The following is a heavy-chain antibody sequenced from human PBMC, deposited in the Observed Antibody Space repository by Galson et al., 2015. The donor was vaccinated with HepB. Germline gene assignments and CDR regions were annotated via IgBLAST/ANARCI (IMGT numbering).Heavy chain of an antibody. Sequence: SVKVSCKASGGTFSSYAISWVRQAPGQGLEWMGRIIPILGIANYAQKFQGRVTITADKSTSTAYMELSSLRSEDTAVYYCARDWIPLASPDSSGYGAFDIWGQGTMVTVSS. CDR3: ARDWIPLASPDSSGYGAFDI. CDR1: GGTFSSYA. CDR2: IIPILGIA. D-gene: IGHD3-22*01. V-gene: IGHV1-69*04. J-gene: IGHJ3*02.